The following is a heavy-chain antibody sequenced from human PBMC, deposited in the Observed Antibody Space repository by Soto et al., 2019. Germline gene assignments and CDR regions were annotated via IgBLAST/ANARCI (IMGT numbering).Heavy chain of an antibody. Sequence: SETLSLTCTVSGGSISSGGYYWSWIRQHPGKGLEWIGYIYYSGSTYYNPSLKSRVTISVDTSKNQFSLKLSSVTAADTAVYYCASLSIAARPRWYYGMDVWGQGTTVTAP. CDR2: IYYSGST. D-gene: IGHD6-6*01. V-gene: IGHV4-31*03. J-gene: IGHJ6*02. CDR1: GGSISSGGYY. CDR3: ASLSIAARPRWYYGMDV.